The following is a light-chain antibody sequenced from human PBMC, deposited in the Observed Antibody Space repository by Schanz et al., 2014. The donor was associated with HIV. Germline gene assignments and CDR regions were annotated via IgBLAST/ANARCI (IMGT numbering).Light chain of an antibody. CDR2: EVT. CDR1: SSDVGDYNY. Sequence: QSALTQPPSASGSPGQSVTISCTGTSSDVGDYNYVSWYQQHPGKAPKLMIYEVTNRPSGVSNRFSGSKSGNTASLTISGLQPEDEADYYCSSYTSSNTWVFGGGTKLTVL. CDR3: SSYTSSNTWV. J-gene: IGLJ3*02. V-gene: IGLV2-14*01.